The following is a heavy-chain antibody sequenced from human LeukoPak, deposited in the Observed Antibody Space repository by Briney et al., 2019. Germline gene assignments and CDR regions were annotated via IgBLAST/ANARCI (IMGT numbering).Heavy chain of an antibody. D-gene: IGHD3-22*01. CDR1: GFTVSSNY. Sequence: GGSLRLSCAASGFTVSSNYMSWVRQAPGKGLEWVSVIYSDGRTYYADSVKGRFTISRDNSKNTLYLETNSLRAEDTAVYYCARFLYDSKPLWGQGTLVTVSS. V-gene: IGHV3-53*01. CDR2: IYSDGRT. CDR3: ARFLYDSKPL. J-gene: IGHJ4*02.